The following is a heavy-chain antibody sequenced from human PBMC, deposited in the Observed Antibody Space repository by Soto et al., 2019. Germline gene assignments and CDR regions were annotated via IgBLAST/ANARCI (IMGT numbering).Heavy chain of an antibody. CDR3: ARLYCSSTSCYSVGAFDI. Sequence: GGSLRLSCAASGFTFSSYGMHWVRQAPGKGVEWVARIWFDGSDKYYANSVKGRFTISRDNSKNTLYLQMNSLRADDTAVYYCARLYCSSTSCYSVGAFDIWGQGTMVTVSS. V-gene: IGHV3-33*01. CDR2: IWFDGSDK. D-gene: IGHD2-2*01. J-gene: IGHJ3*02. CDR1: GFTFSSYG.